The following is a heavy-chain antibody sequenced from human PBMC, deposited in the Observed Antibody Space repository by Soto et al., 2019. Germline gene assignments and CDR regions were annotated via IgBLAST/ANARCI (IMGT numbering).Heavy chain of an antibody. Sequence: SVKVSCKASGGTFSSYALSWVRQAPGRGLEWMGGMIPIFGTAKYAQKFQGRVTITRDTAASTAYMELSSLRYEETAVYYCARDCPYYYGMHFWGQATTVTVSS. CDR2: MIPIFGTA. CDR3: ARDCPYYYGMHF. V-gene: IGHV1-69*05. J-gene: IGHJ6*01. CDR1: GGTFSSYA.